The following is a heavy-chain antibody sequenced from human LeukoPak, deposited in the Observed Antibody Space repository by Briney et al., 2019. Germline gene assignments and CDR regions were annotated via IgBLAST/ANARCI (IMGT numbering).Heavy chain of an antibody. Sequence: GGSLRLSCAASGFTFSSYAMSWVRQAPGKGLEWVSAISGSGGSTYYADSVKGRFTISRDNSKNTLYLQMNSLRAEDTAVYYCAXXPDYGDYFDYWGQGTLVTVSS. CDR1: GFTFSSYA. CDR2: ISGSGGST. V-gene: IGHV3-23*01. J-gene: IGHJ4*02. D-gene: IGHD4-17*01. CDR3: AXXPDYGDYFDY.